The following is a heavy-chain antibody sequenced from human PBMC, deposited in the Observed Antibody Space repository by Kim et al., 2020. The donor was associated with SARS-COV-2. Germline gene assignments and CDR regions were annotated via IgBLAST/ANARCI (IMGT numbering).Heavy chain of an antibody. J-gene: IGHJ3*02. D-gene: IGHD6-19*01. CDR3: ARGGWLPDAFDI. Sequence: YYVDSVKGRFTISRDNAKNSLYLQMNSLRAEDTAVYYCARGGWLPDAFDIWGQGTMVTVSS. V-gene: IGHV3-7*01.